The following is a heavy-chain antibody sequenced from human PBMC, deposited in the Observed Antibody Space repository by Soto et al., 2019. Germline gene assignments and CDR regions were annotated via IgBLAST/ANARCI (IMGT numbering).Heavy chain of an antibody. V-gene: IGHV3-23*01. CDR1: GFTFTAYA. Sequence: EVQLLESGGDLVQPGGSLRLSCAASGFTFTAYAMDWVRQAPGKGLEWVSSIGNGGATFYSDSVKCRFTISRDDSKDTLYLQMTRLRVEDTALYFCAKGRLGYCGGNTCQEKWGKGTLVTVSS. CDR3: AKGRLGYCGGNTCQEK. CDR2: IGNGGAT. J-gene: IGHJ4*02. D-gene: IGHD2-15*01.